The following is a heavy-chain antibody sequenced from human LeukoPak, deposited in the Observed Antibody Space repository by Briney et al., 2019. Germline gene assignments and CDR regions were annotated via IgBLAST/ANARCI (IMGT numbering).Heavy chain of an antibody. V-gene: IGHV3-30*18. J-gene: IGHJ4*02. CDR3: AKDFEAYCGGVCSSFFDY. CDR2: ISYEGGTK. Sequence: HPGGSLRLSCAASGFTFSSYGMHWVRQAPGKGLEWVAVISYEGGTKYYAESVTGRFTISRDNSMNTLYLQMTSMRAEDTAVYYCAKDFEAYCGGVCSSFFDYWGQGTLVTVSS. CDR1: GFTFSSYG. D-gene: IGHD2-21*02.